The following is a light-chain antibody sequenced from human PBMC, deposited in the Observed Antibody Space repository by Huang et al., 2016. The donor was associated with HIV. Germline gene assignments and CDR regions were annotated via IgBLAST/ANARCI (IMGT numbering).Light chain of an antibody. CDR1: QSVSSK. CDR3: QQYNNWPYT. Sequence: DTVMTQTPATLSVSPGARATLSCRASQSVSSKLAWFQQKPGQAPRLLIHGASTRATVIPARFSGSGSGTEFTITSSGLQSEDFAVYYWQQYNNWPYTFGQGTKLEIK. J-gene: IGKJ2*01. CDR2: GAS. V-gene: IGKV3-15*01.